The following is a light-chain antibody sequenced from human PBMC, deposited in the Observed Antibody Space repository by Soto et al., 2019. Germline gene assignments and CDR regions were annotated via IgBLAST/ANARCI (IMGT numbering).Light chain of an antibody. Sequence: DAQLTQSPSSLSASVGDSVTITCRASLSIGTYLNWYRRKPGKAPDLLIYGASTLQSGAPTRFSGGGSGTYFTLTIRSLQPADSASYFCQQSYSGITFGQGTHWRL. V-gene: IGKV1-39*01. CDR1: LSIGTY. J-gene: IGKJ5*01. CDR3: QQSYSGIT. CDR2: GAS.